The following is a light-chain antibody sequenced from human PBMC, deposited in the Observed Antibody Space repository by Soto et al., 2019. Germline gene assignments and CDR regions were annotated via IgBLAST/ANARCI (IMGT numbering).Light chain of an antibody. CDR3: LQYWDYSWT. Sequence: DIQMTQSPSSLSASLGDRVTITCRASQVIGSSFIGWYQQKVGRPPKRLIYATSTLQSGVPSRFSGSGYGTEFTLPISSLQPEDFATYYCLQYWDYSWTFGQGTKVEIK. V-gene: IGKV1-17*01. J-gene: IGKJ1*01. CDR1: QVIGSS. CDR2: ATS.